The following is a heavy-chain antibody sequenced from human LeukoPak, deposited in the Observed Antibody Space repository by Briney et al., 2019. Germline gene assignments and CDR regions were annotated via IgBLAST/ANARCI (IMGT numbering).Heavy chain of an antibody. D-gene: IGHD1-26*01. CDR2: IYYSGST. J-gene: IGHJ4*02. Sequence: SETLSLTCTVSGGSISSSSYYWGWIRQPPGKGLEWIGSIYYSGSTYYNPSLKSRVTISVDTSKNQFSRKLSSVTPADTAVHYCARRTLVGATLDYWGQGNLVNVSS. CDR3: ARRTLVGATLDY. CDR1: GGSISSSSYY. V-gene: IGHV4-39*01.